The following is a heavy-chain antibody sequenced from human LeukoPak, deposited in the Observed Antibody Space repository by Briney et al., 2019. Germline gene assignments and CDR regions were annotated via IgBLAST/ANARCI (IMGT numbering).Heavy chain of an antibody. CDR1: GFTFSSHA. CDR3: AREVPWYYFDY. V-gene: IGHV3-30-3*01. D-gene: IGHD2-8*02. CDR2: ISYDGSNK. J-gene: IGHJ4*02. Sequence: PGGSLRLSCAASGFTFSSHAMHWVRQAPGKGLEWVAVISYDGSNKYYADSVKGRFTISRDNSKNTLYLQMNSLRAEDTAVYYCAREVPWYYFDYWGQGTLVTVSS.